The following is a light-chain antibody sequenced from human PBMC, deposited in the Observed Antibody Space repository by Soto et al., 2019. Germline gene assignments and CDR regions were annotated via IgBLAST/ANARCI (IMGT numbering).Light chain of an antibody. Sequence: EVVMTQSPATLSVSPGERATLSCRASQFVSTNLAWYQQKPGQAPRLLIYSASTRATGIPARFSGSGSGTEFPLPISSLQSEDSAVSYCHQFHNWPPLTFGGGTKVEIK. CDR1: QFVSTN. CDR3: HQFHNWPPLT. CDR2: SAS. V-gene: IGKV3-15*01. J-gene: IGKJ4*01.